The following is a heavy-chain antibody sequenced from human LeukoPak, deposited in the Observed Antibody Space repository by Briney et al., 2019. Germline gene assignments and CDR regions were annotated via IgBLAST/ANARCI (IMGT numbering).Heavy chain of an antibody. CDR3: ARGYLSLTDV. V-gene: IGHV1-46*01. Sequence: GESLKISCKGSGYSFTSYYMHWVRQAPGQGLEWMGIINPSGGSTSYAQKFQGRVTMTRDMSTSTVYMELSSLRSEDTAVYYCARGYLSLTDVWGKGTTVTVSS. CDR2: INPSGGST. D-gene: IGHD2/OR15-2a*01. J-gene: IGHJ6*04. CDR1: GYSFTSYY.